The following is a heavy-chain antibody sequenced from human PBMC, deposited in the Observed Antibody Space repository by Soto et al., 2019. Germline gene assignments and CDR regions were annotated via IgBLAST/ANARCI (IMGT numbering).Heavy chain of an antibody. CDR2: IFPDDSDT. CDR1: GFTFTDYW. J-gene: IGHJ4*02. Sequence: GESLKISWKASGFTFTDYWIGWLRQMPGKGLEWMGIIFPDDSDTKYSPSFQGQVIISADRSITTAYLQMSSLKASDTAIYYCARLPPRAQRLARYSCDYWGQGSPVTV. CDR3: ARLPPRAQRLARYSCDY. D-gene: IGHD3-9*01. V-gene: IGHV5-51*01.